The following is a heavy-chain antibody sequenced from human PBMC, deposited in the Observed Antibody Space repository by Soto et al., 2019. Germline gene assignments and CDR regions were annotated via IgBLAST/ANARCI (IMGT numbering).Heavy chain of an antibody. J-gene: IGHJ4*02. CDR1: GFTFSSYS. D-gene: IGHD4-4*01. CDR3: ARLYSNSYDY. V-gene: IGHV3-21*01. Sequence: EVQLVESGGGLVKPGGSLRLSCAASGFTFSSYSMNWVRQAPGKGLEWVSSISSSRYIYYADSVKGRFTISRDNAKNSLYLQMNSLRAEDTAVYYCARLYSNSYDYWGQGTLVTVSS. CDR2: ISSSRYI.